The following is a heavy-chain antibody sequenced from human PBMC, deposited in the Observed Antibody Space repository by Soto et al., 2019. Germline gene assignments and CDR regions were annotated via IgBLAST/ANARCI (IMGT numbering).Heavy chain of an antibody. J-gene: IGHJ3*02. CDR2: IHHTGSA. Sequence: QVRLQESGPGLVKPSQTLSLTCTVSGGSIISGNYFWSWVRQTPGKGLEWFAYIHHTGSAHYNPSRERRFAMSIDASENQFSLRLTSVTAADTAVYYCAIEVIAPQPGAEGFDIWGQWTMVTVSS. D-gene: IGHD1-26*01. CDR1: GGSIISGNYF. V-gene: IGHV4-30-4*01. CDR3: AIEVIAPQPGAEGFDI.